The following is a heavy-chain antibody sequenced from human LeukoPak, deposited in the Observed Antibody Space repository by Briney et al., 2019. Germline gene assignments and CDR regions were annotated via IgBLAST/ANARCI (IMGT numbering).Heavy chain of an antibody. CDR3: ASEGVLRYFGYYYYGMDV. CDR1: GFTFSSYS. V-gene: IGHV3-21*01. D-gene: IGHD3-9*01. CDR2: ISSSSSYI. Sequence: PGGSLRLSCAASGFTFSSYSMNWVRQAPGKGLEWVSSISSSSSYIYYAGSVKGRFTISRDNAKNSLYLQMNSLRAEDTAVYYCASEGVLRYFGYYYYGMDVWGQGTTVTVSS. J-gene: IGHJ6*02.